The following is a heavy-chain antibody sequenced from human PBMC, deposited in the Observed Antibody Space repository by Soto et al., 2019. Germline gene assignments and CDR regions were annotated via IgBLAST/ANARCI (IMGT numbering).Heavy chain of an antibody. J-gene: IGHJ6*02. D-gene: IGHD1-26*01. CDR1: GFTFSSYG. Sequence: QVQLVESGGGVVQPGRSLRLSCAASGFTFSSYGMHWVRQAPGKGLEWMAVISYDGSNKYYADSVKGRFTISRDNSKNTLYLQMNSLRAEDTAVYYCAKDRGIYCMDVWGQGTTVTVSS. V-gene: IGHV3-30*18. CDR2: ISYDGSNK. CDR3: AKDRGIYCMDV.